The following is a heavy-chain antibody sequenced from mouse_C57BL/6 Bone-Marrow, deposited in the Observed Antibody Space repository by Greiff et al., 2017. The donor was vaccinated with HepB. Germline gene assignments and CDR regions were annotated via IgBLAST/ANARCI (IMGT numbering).Heavy chain of an antibody. V-gene: IGHV3-1*01. CDR1: GYSITSGYD. CDR3: ARGPYRRGFDY. CDR2: ISYSGST. J-gene: IGHJ2*01. D-gene: IGHD2-10*01. Sequence: EVQRVESGPGMVKPSQSLSLTCTVTGYSITSGYDWHWIRHFPGNKLEWMGDISYSGSTNYNPSLKSRISITHDTSKNHFFLKLNSVTTEDTATYYCARGPYRRGFDYWGQGTTLTVSS.